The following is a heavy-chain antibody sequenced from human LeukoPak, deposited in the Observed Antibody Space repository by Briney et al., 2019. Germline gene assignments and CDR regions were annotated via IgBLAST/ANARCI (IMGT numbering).Heavy chain of an antibody. V-gene: IGHV4-59*01. CDR1: GGSISSYY. J-gene: IGHJ4*02. Sequence: SETLSLTCTVSGGSISSYYWSWIRQPPGKGLEWIGYIYYSGSTNYNPSLKSRVTISVDTSKNQFSLKLSSVTAADTAVYYCARGGSMATVTPVFDYWGQGTLVTVSS. CDR2: IYYSGST. CDR3: ARGGSMATVTPVFDY. D-gene: IGHD5-24*01.